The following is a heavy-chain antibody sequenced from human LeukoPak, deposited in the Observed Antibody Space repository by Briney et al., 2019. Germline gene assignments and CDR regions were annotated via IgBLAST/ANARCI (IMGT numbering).Heavy chain of an antibody. CDR3: ARRDWGQYYFDY. J-gene: IGHJ4*02. CDR2: IYYSGST. Sequence: PSETLSLTCTVSGGPISSSTYYWGWIRQPPGKGLEWIGSIYYSGSTYYNPSLKSRVTISVDTSKNQFSLKLSSVTAADTAVYYCARRDWGQYYFDYWGQGTLVTVSS. CDR1: GGPISSSTYY. V-gene: IGHV4-39*01. D-gene: IGHD7-27*01.